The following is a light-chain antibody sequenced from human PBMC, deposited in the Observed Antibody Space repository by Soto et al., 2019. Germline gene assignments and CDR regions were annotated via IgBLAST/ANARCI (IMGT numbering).Light chain of an antibody. CDR3: HQRQSWPRT. CDR2: LTS. J-gene: IGKJ1*01. CDR1: QAVNTR. V-gene: IGKV3D-11*03. Sequence: IVLTQSPATLSSFPGNTVTIVCRASQAVNTRLAWYQHKPGQAPRSFIYLTSNRAAGIPARFSGSSYETDVNLTISDVETEDLAVYYCHQRQSWPRTFGQGTKVDIK.